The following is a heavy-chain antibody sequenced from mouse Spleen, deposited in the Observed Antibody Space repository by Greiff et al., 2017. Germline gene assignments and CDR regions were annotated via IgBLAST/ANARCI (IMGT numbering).Heavy chain of an antibody. Sequence: VQLQQSGPELVKPGASVKISCKASGYAFSSSWMNWVKQRPGKGLEWIGRIYPGDGDTNYNGKFKGKATLTADKSSSTAYMQLSSLTSEDSAVYFCARQVRYFDVWGAGTTVTVSS. CDR1: GYAFSSSW. D-gene: IGHD2-14*01. J-gene: IGHJ1*01. V-gene: IGHV1-82*01. CDR3: ARQVRYFDV. CDR2: IYPGDGDT.